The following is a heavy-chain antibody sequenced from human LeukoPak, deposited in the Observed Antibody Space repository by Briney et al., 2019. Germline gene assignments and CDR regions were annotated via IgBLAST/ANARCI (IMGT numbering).Heavy chain of an antibody. CDR1: GGSISSYY. V-gene: IGHV4-59*01. Sequence: SETLSLTCTVSGGSISSYYWSWIRQPPGKGLEWIGYIYYSGSTNYNPSLKSRVTISVDTSKNQFSLKLSSVTAADTAVYYCARAGGTYLGYWYLDLWGRGTLVTVSS. J-gene: IGHJ2*01. D-gene: IGHD1-26*01. CDR3: ARAGGTYLGYWYLDL. CDR2: IYYSGST.